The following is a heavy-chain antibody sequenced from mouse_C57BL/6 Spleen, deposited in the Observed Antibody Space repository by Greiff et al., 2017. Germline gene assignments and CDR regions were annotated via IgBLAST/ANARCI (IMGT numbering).Heavy chain of an antibody. J-gene: IGHJ2*01. CDR3: ARGIYGSSYGAY. CDR1: GYAFSSSW. CDR2: IYPGDGDT. D-gene: IGHD1-1*01. Sequence: QVQLQQSGPELVKPGASVKISCKASGYAFSSSWMNWVKQRPGKGLEWIGRIYPGDGDTNYNGKFKGKATLTADKSSSTAYMQLSSLTSEDSAVYFCARGIYGSSYGAYWGQGTTLTVSS. V-gene: IGHV1-82*01.